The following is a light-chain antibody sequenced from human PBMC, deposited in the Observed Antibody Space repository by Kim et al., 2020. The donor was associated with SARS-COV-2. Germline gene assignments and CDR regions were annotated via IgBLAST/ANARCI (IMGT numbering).Light chain of an antibody. Sequence: SGSVGDRVTSTCRASQSISSWLAWYQQKPGKAPKLLIYKASSLESGVPSRFSGSGSGIEFTLTIRSLQPDDFATYYCQQYNSYWTFGQGTKVDIK. CDR1: QSISSW. CDR3: QQYNSYWT. CDR2: KAS. V-gene: IGKV1-5*03. J-gene: IGKJ1*01.